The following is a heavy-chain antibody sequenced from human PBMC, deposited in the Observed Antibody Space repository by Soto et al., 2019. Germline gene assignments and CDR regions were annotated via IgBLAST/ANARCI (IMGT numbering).Heavy chain of an antibody. CDR3: AKDKGYSYGRRYFDL. CDR1: GFTFDDYA. CDR2: ISWNSGSI. Sequence: DVQLVESGGGLVQPGRSLRLSCAASGFTFDDYAMHWVRQAPGKGLEWVSGISWNSGSIGYADSVKGRFTISRDNAKNSLYLQMNSLRAEDTALYYCAKDKGYSYGRRYFDLWGRGTLVTVSS. J-gene: IGHJ2*01. V-gene: IGHV3-9*01. D-gene: IGHD5-18*01.